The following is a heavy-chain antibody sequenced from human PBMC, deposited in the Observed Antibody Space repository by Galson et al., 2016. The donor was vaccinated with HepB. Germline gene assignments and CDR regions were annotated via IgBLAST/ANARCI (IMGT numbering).Heavy chain of an antibody. CDR1: GFAFNTYA. CDR2: VSGHAGST. D-gene: IGHD2/OR15-2a*01. Sequence: SLRLSCATSGFAFNTYAMNWVRQAPGKGLEWVAGVSGHAGSTYYADSVKGRFAISRDNSKNTLFLQMNGLGADDTAVYYCAKANIIMVTLGIYLDTWGPGTLVTVSS. J-gene: IGHJ5*02. CDR3: AKANIIMVTLGIYLDT. V-gene: IGHV3-23*01.